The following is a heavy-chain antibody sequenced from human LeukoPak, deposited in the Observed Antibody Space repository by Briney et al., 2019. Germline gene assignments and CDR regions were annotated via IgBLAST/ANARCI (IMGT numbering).Heavy chain of an antibody. CDR2: ISWNSGSI. D-gene: IGHD6-19*01. Sequence: PGGSLRLSCAASGFIFDNHAMHWVRQAPGKGLEWVSGISWNSGSIEYGDSVKGRFSISRDNAKNSLYLDMNSLRAEDTAFYYCAKVTGADLTMAGGLFDFWGQGTLVTVSS. CDR3: AKVTGADLTMAGGLFDF. CDR1: GFIFDNHA. J-gene: IGHJ4*02. V-gene: IGHV3-9*01.